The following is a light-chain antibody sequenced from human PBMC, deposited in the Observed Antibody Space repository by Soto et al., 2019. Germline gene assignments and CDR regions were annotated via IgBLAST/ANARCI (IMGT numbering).Light chain of an antibody. CDR3: QQHAALPIT. CDR2: DVS. J-gene: IGKJ5*01. CDR1: HDISNY. Sequence: DIQMTQSPSSLSASVGDRVTITCRASHDISNYLGWYQRKPGKAPKVLIYDVSNLETGVPSRFSGSDSGTEFTFTISSLQTEDIATYYCQQHAALPITFGQGTRLEIK. V-gene: IGKV1-33*01.